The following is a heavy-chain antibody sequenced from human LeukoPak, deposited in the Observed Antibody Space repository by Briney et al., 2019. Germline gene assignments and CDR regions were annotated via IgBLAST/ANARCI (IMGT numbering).Heavy chain of an antibody. V-gene: IGHV3-30*03. CDR1: GFTFSSYG. CDR3: ASYDILTGYHSPSDY. CDR2: ISYDGKNM. D-gene: IGHD3-9*01. Sequence: GGSLRLSCAASGFTFSSYGMHWGPEAPGKGLECVAVISYDGKNMYYTDSVKGRFTISRDNSQNRLYLQMNSLRVEDTGVYYCASYDILTGYHSPSDYWGEGSLVTVSS. J-gene: IGHJ4*02.